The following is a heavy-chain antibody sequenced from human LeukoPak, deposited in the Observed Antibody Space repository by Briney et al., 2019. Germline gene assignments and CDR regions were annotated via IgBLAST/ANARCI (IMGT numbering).Heavy chain of an antibody. CDR1: GFTFSRYW. CDR3: ARGYYYDSSGPEDY. J-gene: IGHJ4*02. D-gene: IGHD3-22*01. V-gene: IGHV3-74*01. CDR2: INGDGSST. Sequence: GGSLRLSCAASGFTFSRYWMHWIRQAPGKGLVWVSRINGDGSSTSYADSVKGRFTSSRDNAKNTLYLQMNSLRAEDTAVYYCARGYYYDSSGPEDYWGQGTLVTVSS.